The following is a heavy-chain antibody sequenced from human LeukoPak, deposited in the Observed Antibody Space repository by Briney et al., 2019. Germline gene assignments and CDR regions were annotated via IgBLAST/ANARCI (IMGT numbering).Heavy chain of an antibody. Sequence: SETLSLTCTVSGGSISSSSYYWGWIRQPPGKGLEWIGYIYYSGSTNYNPSLKSRVTISVDTSKNQFSLKLSSVTAADTAVYYCASFLVGASYFDYWGQGTLVTVSS. V-gene: IGHV4-61*05. CDR2: IYYSGST. D-gene: IGHD1-26*01. CDR1: GGSISSSSYY. CDR3: ASFLVGASYFDY. J-gene: IGHJ4*02.